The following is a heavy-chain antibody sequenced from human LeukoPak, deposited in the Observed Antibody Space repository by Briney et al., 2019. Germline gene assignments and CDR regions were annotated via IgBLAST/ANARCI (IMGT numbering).Heavy chain of an antibody. V-gene: IGHV1-2*02. CDR3: ARGGLITIFGVVMYNWFDP. Sequence: ASVKVSCKASGYTFTXYYMHWVRQAPGQGLEWMGWINPNSGGTNYAQKFQGRVTMTRDTSISTAYMELSRLRSDDTAVYYCARGGLITIFGVVMYNWFDPWGQGTLVTVSS. CDR2: INPNSGGT. J-gene: IGHJ5*02. CDR1: GYTFTXYY. D-gene: IGHD3-3*01.